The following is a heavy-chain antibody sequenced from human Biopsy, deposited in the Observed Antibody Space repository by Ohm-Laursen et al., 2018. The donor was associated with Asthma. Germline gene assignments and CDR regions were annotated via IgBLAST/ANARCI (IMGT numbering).Heavy chain of an antibody. CDR3: ARRITIFGVVQKDHGMDA. CDR2: ISYGGKT. CDR1: GGSMTPTSHY. V-gene: IGHV4-39*01. Sequence: TLSLTCMVSGGSMTPTSHYWDWIRQAPGKGLEWIGYISYGGKTSYNPSLKNRVTISRDTPKNQFSLRLTSVTAADTAVYFCARRITIFGVVQKDHGMDAWGQGTTVIVSS. J-gene: IGHJ6*02. D-gene: IGHD3-3*01.